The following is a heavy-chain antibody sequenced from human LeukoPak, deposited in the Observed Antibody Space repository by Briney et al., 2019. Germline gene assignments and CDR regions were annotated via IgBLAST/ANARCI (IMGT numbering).Heavy chain of an antibody. CDR1: GFTFSSYW. D-gene: IGHD2-2*01. Sequence: GGSLRLSCVASGFTFSSYWMHWVRQAPGKGLVWVSRINSDGSTTNYADSVKGRFTISRDNAKNTLYLQMNSLRAEDTAVYYCARDRPVVCSCTSCYPRFDYWGQGTLVTVSS. J-gene: IGHJ4*02. CDR3: ARDRPVVCSCTSCYPRFDY. V-gene: IGHV3-74*01. CDR2: INSDGSTT.